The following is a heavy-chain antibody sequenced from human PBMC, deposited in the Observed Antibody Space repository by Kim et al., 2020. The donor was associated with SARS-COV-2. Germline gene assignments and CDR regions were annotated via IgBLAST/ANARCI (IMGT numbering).Heavy chain of an antibody. CDR3: ARTGEYRQGHNYYG. J-gene: IGHJ6*01. D-gene: IGHD5-12*01. CDR2: IYYSGST. V-gene: IGHV4-31*03. Sequence: SETLSLTCTVSGGSMYSGGHYWTWIRQLPGKGLEWIGYIYYSGSTYYNPSLRSRLLISLDMSQNQFSLRLSSVTAADTTAYYYARTGEYRQGHNYYG. CDR1: GGSMYSGGHY.